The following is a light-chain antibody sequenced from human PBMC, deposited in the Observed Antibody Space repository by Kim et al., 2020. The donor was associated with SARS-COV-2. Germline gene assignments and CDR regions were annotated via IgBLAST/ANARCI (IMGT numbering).Light chain of an antibody. CDR2: STS. J-gene: IGKJ1*01. Sequence: ASVGDEVTITCRASQDISNYLAWYQQKPGKAPILLMYSTSTLQSGVPSRCRGSRSGTDFTLIITRLQPEDVATYFCQKYDSAPWTFGQGTKVDIK. CDR1: QDISNY. V-gene: IGKV1-27*01. CDR3: QKYDSAPWT.